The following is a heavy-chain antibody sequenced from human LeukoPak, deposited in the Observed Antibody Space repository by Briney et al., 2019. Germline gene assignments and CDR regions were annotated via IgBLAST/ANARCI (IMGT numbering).Heavy chain of an antibody. CDR1: GFTFSSYS. CDR3: AANYGVGATPIAD. CDR2: ISSSSSYI. D-gene: IGHD1-26*01. J-gene: IGHJ4*02. V-gene: IGHV3-21*01. Sequence: GGSLRLSCAASGFTFSSYSMNWVRQAPGKGLEWVSSISSSSSYIYYADSVKGRFTISGDNAKNSLYLQMNSLRAEDTAVYYCAANYGVGATPIADWGQGTLVTVSS.